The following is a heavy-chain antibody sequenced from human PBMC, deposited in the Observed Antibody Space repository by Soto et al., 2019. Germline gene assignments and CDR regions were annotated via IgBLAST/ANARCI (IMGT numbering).Heavy chain of an antibody. Sequence: SETLSLTCTVSGCSIRSYYWSWIRPPAGKGLEWIGRIYTSGSTNYNPSLKSRVTMSVDTSKNQFSLKLSSVTAADTAVYYCARVGSSPGGSGGSWNWFDPWGQGTLVTVSS. CDR1: GCSIRSYY. V-gene: IGHV4-4*07. J-gene: IGHJ5*02. CDR2: IYTSGST. CDR3: ARVGSSPGGSGGSWNWFDP. D-gene: IGHD2-15*01.